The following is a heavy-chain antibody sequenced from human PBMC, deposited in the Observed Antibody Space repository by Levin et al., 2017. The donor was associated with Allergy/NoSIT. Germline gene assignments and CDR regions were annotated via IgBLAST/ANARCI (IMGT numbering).Heavy chain of an antibody. CDR2: ISGYSNTI. CDR1: GFTFSNYA. Sequence: GGSLRLSCVVSGFTFSNYAMSWIRQSPDKGLEWISIISGYSNTIYYADSERGRFTISRDNSRHTLYLQMNSLRAEDTALYHCVSYQDGPYITIAYWGQGTLVTVSS. V-gene: IGHV3-23*01. J-gene: IGHJ4*02. D-gene: IGHD2-2*01. CDR3: VSYQDGPYITIAY.